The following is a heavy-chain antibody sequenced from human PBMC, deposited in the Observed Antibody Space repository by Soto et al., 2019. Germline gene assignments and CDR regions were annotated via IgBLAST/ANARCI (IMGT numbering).Heavy chain of an antibody. V-gene: IGHV3-9*01. CDR1: GFTFDDNA. CDR3: AKDRLRGGFLTTATTNGMDV. CDR2: INWKSDI. Sequence: LRLSCAVSGFTFDDNAMHWVRQAPEKGLEWVSGINWKSDIGYADSVKGRFTISRDNSKNTLYLQMNSLRAGDTAVYYCAKDRLRGGFLTTATTNGMDVWGQGTTVTVSS. J-gene: IGHJ6*02. D-gene: IGHD1-26*01.